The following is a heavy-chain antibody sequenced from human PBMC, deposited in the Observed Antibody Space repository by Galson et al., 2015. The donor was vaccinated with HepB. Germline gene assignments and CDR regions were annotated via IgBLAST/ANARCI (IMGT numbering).Heavy chain of an antibody. CDR2: IDWDDDK. J-gene: IGHJ4*02. Sequence: PALVKPTQTLTLTCTFSVFSLSTSGMCVSWIRQPPGKALEWLARIDWDDDKYYSTSLKTRLTISKDTSKNQVVLTMTNMDPVDTATYYCARISIAARAWFDYWGQGTLVTVSS. CDR1: VFSLSTSGMC. CDR3: ARISIAARAWFDY. V-gene: IGHV2-70*11. D-gene: IGHD6-6*01.